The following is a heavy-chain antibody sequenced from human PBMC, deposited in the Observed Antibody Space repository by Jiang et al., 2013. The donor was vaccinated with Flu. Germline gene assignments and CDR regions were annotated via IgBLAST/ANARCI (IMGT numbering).Heavy chain of an antibody. CDR1: GDSVSSSSAA. J-gene: IGHJ5*02. CDR3: ARDTGTAGRLGWFDP. D-gene: IGHD6-6*01. CDR2: TYYRSKWYN. V-gene: IGHV6-1*01. Sequence: QTLSLTCAISGDSVSSSSAAWNWLRQSPSRGLEWLGRTYYRSKWYNDYAVSVKSRITVNPDTSKNQFSLQLNSVTPEDTAVYYCARDTGTAGRLGWFDPGAREPWSPSPQ.